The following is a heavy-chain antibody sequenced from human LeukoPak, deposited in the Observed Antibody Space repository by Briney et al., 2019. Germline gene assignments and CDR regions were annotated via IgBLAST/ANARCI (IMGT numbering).Heavy chain of an antibody. D-gene: IGHD3-10*01. CDR2: INHSGST. CDR1: GGSFSGYY. V-gene: IGHV4-34*01. CDR3: ARHRLTNYYGSGSPAGWFDP. Sequence: PSETLSLTCAVYGGSFSGYYWSWIRQPPGKGLEWIGEINHSGSTNYNPSLKSRVTISVDTSKNQFSLKLSSVTAADTAVYYCARHRLTNYYGSGSPAGWFDPWGQGTLVTASS. J-gene: IGHJ5*02.